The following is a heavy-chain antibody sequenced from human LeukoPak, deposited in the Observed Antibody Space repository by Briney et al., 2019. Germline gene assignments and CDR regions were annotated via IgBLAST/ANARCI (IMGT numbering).Heavy chain of an antibody. CDR3: ARDVDFDS. V-gene: IGHV3-21*01. J-gene: IGHJ4*02. CDR1: GFTFSSYT. CDR2: ITSGSTYI. D-gene: IGHD2-21*01. Sequence: GGSLRLSCVASGFTFSSYTMNWVRQAPGKGLEWVSSITSGSTYIYYADSVKGRFTISRDNAKNSLYLQMNSLRAEDTAVYYCARDVDFDSWGQGTLVTVSS.